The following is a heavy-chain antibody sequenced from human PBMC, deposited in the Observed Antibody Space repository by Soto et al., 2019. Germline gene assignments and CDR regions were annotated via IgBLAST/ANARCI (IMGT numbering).Heavy chain of an antibody. CDR1: GFTFSTYG. CDR2: VWFDGSDK. V-gene: IGHV3-33*01. J-gene: IGHJ3*02. Sequence: GGSLRLSCAASGFTFSTYGMHWVRQAPGKGLEWVALVWFDGSDKYSSDSVRGRFTISRDNSKNTLYLQMNSLRAEDTAVYYCARLYCSASSCYSVGGFDIWGQGTMVTVSS. D-gene: IGHD2-15*01. CDR3: ARLYCSASSCYSVGGFDI.